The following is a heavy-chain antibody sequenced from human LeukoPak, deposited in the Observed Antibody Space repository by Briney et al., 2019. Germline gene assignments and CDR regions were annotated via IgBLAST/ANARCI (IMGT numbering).Heavy chain of an antibody. V-gene: IGHV3-53*05. D-gene: IGHD3-10*01. Sequence: GGSLRLSCAASGFTVTTDHMSWVRQAPGKGLEWVSVIYSGGSTYHADSVKGRFTISRDNSKNTLYLQMNSLRTEDTAVYYCAQDRGTWGSEYFQHWGRGTLVTVSS. CDR3: AQDRGTWGSEYFQH. CDR2: IYSGGST. J-gene: IGHJ1*01. CDR1: GFTVTTDH.